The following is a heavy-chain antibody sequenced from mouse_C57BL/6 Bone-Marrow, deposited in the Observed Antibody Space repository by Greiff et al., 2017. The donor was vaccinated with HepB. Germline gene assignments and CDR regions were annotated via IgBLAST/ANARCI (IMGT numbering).Heavy chain of an antibody. CDR2: IDPSDSYT. Sequence: QVQLKQSGAELVMPGASVKLSCKASGYTFTSYWMHWVKQRPGQGLEWIGEIDPSDSYTNYNQKFKGKSTLTVDKSSSTAYMQLSSLTSEDSAVYYCARRRIYGGDAMDYWGQGTSVTVSS. D-gene: IGHD1-1*01. V-gene: IGHV1-69*01. J-gene: IGHJ4*01. CDR1: GYTFTSYW. CDR3: ARRRIYGGDAMDY.